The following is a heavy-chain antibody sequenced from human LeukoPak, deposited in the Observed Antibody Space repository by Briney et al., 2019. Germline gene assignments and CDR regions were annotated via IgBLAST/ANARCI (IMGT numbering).Heavy chain of an antibody. J-gene: IGHJ4*02. CDR1: GFTFGTYS. CDR3: ARDGIFDY. CDR2: IRSGSTYI. Sequence: GGSLRLSCAASGFTFGTYSMHWVRQAPGKGLEWVSSIRSGSTYINYADSVKGGFTISRDDAKKSLYLQMNSLRAEDTAVYYCARDGIFDYWGQGTLVTVSS. V-gene: IGHV3-21*01.